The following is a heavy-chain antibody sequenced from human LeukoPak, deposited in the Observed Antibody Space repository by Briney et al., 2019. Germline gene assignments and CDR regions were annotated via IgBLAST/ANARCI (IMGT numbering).Heavy chain of an antibody. J-gene: IGHJ5*02. CDR1: SYSISSGYY. CDR2: IYYSGST. V-gene: IGHV4-38-2*02. CDR3: ATYIAAAENWFDP. Sequence: SETLSLTCSVSSYSISSGYYWGWIRQPPGKGLEWIGSIYYSGSTYYNPSLKSRVTISVDTSKNQFSLKLSSVTAADTAVYYCATYIAAAENWFDPWGQGTLVTVSS. D-gene: IGHD6-13*01.